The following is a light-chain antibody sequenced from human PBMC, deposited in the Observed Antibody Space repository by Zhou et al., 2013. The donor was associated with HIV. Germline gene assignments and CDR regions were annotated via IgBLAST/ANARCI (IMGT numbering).Light chain of an antibody. V-gene: IGKV3D-20*02. CDR3: QQRNSWPIT. J-gene: IGKJ5*01. CDR1: QHINSNY. Sequence: DIVLTQSPGTLSLSPGERVTLSCRASQHINSNYLAWYQQKPGQAPRLLIYAASSRATGVPDRFSGSGSGTDFTLTISSLEPEDFAVYYCQQRNSWPITFGQGTRLEIK. CDR2: AAS.